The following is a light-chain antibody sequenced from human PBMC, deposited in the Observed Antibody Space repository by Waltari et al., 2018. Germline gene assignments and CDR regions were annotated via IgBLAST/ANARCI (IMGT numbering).Light chain of an antibody. V-gene: IGKV4-1*01. CDR3: HQYHSSPFT. J-gene: IGKJ4*01. Sequence: DIVMTQSPDSLAVSLGERATINCKSSQSVLYSSNNKNYLAWFQQKAGQPPKLLISCASTRESGVPDRFSGSGSGTDFTLTINSLQAEDVAVYYCHQYHSSPFTFGGGTKVEIK. CDR2: CAS. CDR1: QSVLYSSNNKNY.